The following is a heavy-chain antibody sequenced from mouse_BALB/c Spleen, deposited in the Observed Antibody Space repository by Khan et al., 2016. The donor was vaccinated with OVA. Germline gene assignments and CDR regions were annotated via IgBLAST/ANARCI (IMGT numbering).Heavy chain of an antibody. CDR2: INTHSGVP. CDR3: AGEGAAYYRSDGGAMEY. D-gene: IGHD2-12*01. J-gene: IGHJ4*01. CDR1: GYTFTTAG. V-gene: IGHV9-4*02. Sequence: QIQLVQSGPELKKPGETVRISCKASGYTFTTAGIQWVQKMPGKGLKWIGWINTHSGVPKYAEDFKGRFAFSLEISVNTAYLQITNLKNEDTATYFCAGEGAAYYRSDGGAMEYWGQGTSVTVSS.